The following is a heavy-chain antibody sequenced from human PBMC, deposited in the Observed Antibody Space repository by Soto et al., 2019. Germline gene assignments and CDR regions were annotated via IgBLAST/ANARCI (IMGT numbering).Heavy chain of an antibody. CDR1: GGSISSSNW. Sequence: SETLSLTCAVSGGSISSSNWWSCIRQHPGKGLEWIGYIYYSGSTYYNPSLKSRVTISVDTSKNQFSLKLSSVTAADTAVYYCARAGGVIDAFDIWGQGTMVTVSS. CDR2: IYYSGST. CDR3: ARAGGVIDAFDI. J-gene: IGHJ3*02. D-gene: IGHD1-26*01. V-gene: IGHV4-31*11.